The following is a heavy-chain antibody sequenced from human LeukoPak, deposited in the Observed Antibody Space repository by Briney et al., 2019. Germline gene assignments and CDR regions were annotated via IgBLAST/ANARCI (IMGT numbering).Heavy chain of an antibody. J-gene: IGHJ4*02. CDR2: ISNDGSRK. V-gene: IGHV3-30*03. CDR1: GFIVSSNY. Sequence: GGSLRLSCAASGFIVSSNYMNWVRQAPGKGLEWVAIISNDGSRKYYAHSVEGRFTISRDNSKNTLYLQMDSLRAEDTAVYYCARDRAWNYFDYWGQGTLVTVSS. D-gene: IGHD3-3*01. CDR3: ARDRAWNYFDY.